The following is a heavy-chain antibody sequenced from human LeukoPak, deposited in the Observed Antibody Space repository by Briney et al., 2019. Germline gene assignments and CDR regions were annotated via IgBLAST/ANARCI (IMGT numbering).Heavy chain of an antibody. V-gene: IGHV1-24*01. CDR2: FYPEDGET. CDR3: ATSRDGGWPYSVHY. CDR1: GYTPTELS. Sequence: ASVRVSCKVSGYTPTELSMQWVRQAPGKGLERRGGFYPEDGETIYAQTLQGRVTITEDTTTKTAYMEKRRLREEETGVYYCATSRDGGWPYSVHYWGQGTLVTVSS. J-gene: IGHJ4*02. D-gene: IGHD6-19*01.